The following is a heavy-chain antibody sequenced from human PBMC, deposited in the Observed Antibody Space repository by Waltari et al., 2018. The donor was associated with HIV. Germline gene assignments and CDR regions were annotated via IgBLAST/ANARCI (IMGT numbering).Heavy chain of an antibody. Sequence: QVQLVESGGGVVQPGRSLRLSCAASGFTFSSYSRHWVRQGPGKGLEWLALVSYDGNNRYYADSVKGRFTISRDNSKNTLFLQIYSLRVEDTAVYYCARGLEWLMPTPLDDWGQGSLVIVSS. CDR2: VSYDGNNR. CDR1: GFTFSSYS. CDR3: ARGLEWLMPTPLDD. V-gene: IGHV3-30*19. D-gene: IGHD3-3*01. J-gene: IGHJ4*02.